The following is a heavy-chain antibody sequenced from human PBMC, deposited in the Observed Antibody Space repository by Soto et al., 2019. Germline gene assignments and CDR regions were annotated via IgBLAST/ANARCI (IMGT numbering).Heavy chain of an antibody. D-gene: IGHD3-10*01. CDR3: ASGRDASGHHAFDV. J-gene: IGHJ3*01. CDR2: IDPSDSQT. CDR1: GYSFAGYW. Sequence: GESLKISCKGSGYSFAGYWITWVRQKPGKGLEWMGRIDPSDSQTYYSPSFRGHVTISADKSINTAYLQWSSLKASDTAMYYCASGRDASGHHAFDVWGRGTMVTVSS. V-gene: IGHV5-10-1*01.